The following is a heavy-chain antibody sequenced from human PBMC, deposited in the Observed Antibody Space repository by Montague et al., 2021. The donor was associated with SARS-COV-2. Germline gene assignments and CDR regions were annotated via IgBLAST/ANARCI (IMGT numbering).Heavy chain of an antibody. V-gene: IGHV4-34*01. J-gene: IGHJ4*02. Sequence: SETLSLTCAVYGGSFSGYYWSWIRHPPAKELEEIGEIIYSGSTNYNPSLISRLTITSDTSKNHFFLKLSSVTAADTAADYYSRGSSFVTIFGVVITDPLFDYWGQGTLVTVSS. CDR1: GGSFSGYY. D-gene: IGHD3-3*01. CDR2: IIYSGST. CDR3: SRGSSFVTIFGVVITDPLFDY.